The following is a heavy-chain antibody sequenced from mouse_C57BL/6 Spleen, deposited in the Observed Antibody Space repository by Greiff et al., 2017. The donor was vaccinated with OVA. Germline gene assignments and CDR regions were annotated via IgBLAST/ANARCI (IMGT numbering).Heavy chain of an antibody. Sequence: FLNPLFSLKLSCSSSGFTFSSYAMSWVRQTPEKRLECVATISDGGSYTYYPDNVKGRFTISRDNAKNNLYLQMSHLKSEDTAMYYCARDLRNYFDYWGQGTTLTVSS. CDR1: GFTFSSYA. CDR3: ARDLRNYFDY. J-gene: IGHJ2*01. V-gene: IGHV5-4*01. CDR2: ISDGGSYT.